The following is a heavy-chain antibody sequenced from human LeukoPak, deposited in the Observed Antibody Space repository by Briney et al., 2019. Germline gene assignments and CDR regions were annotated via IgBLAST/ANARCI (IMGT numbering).Heavy chain of an antibody. CDR2: IYTSGNT. Sequence: LETLSLTCTVSNGSISSYYWSWIRQPAGKGLEWIGRIYTSGNTNYNPSLKSRVTMSVDTSKNQLSLKLSSVTAADTAMYYCAREGTTVVTRALDYWGQGTLVTVSS. V-gene: IGHV4-4*07. CDR3: AREGTTVVTRALDY. D-gene: IGHD4-23*01. CDR1: NGSISSYY. J-gene: IGHJ4*02.